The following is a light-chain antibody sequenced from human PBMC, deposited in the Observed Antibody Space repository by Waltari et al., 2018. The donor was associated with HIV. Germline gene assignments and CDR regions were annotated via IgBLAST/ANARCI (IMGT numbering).Light chain of an antibody. CDR2: AAS. CDR3: QQSTSTPLT. CDR1: QSIGRY. V-gene: IGKV1-39*01. J-gene: IGKJ4*01. Sequence: DIQMTQSLSPLSASVGDRSTITCRASQSIGRYLNWYQQKPGKAPKLLTYAASSLQSGGPPRFSGSGSGTDFTLAISSLQPEDFATYYCQQSTSTPLTFGGGTKVEI.